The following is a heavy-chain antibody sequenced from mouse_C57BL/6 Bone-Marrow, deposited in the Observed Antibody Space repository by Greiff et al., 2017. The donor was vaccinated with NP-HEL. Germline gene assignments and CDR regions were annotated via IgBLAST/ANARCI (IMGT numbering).Heavy chain of an antibody. CDR1: GFTFSSYA. Sequence: VESGGGLVKPGGSLKLSCAASGFTFSSYAMSWVRQTPEKRLEWVATISDGGSYTYYPDNVKGRFTISRDNAKNNLYLQMSHLKSEDTAMYYCARLGQGYFDVWGTGTTVTVSS. J-gene: IGHJ1*03. V-gene: IGHV5-4*03. CDR2: ISDGGSYT. D-gene: IGHD3-3*01. CDR3: ARLGQGYFDV.